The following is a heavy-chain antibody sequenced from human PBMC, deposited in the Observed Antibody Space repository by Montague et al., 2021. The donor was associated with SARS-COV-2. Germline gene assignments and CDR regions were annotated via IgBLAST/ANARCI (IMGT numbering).Heavy chain of an antibody. CDR2: ISYSGST. CDR3: ARLWDFYGSCSYENSWFDP. CDR1: AGSISTNSYY. D-gene: IGHD3-10*01. V-gene: IGHV4-39*02. Sequence: SETLSLTCTVSAGSISTNSYYWAWIRQPPGKGLEWIGSISYSGSTYFNPSLESRLTMSVDTSKNYFSLKLSSVTAADTAVYYCARLWDFYGSCSYENSWFDPWGQGTRVTVSS. J-gene: IGHJ5*02.